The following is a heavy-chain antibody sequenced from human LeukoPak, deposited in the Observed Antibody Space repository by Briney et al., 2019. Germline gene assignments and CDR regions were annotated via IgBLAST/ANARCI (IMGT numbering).Heavy chain of an antibody. CDR2: IYNSGST. Sequence: SETLSLTCTVSGGSIYSYYWSWIRQPPGKGLEGIGHIYNSGSTNYNPSLKSRVTISVDTSKNQVSLKLSSVTAADTAVYYCARFQSSSSWDYYYGLDVWGQGTTVTVSS. V-gene: IGHV4-59*01. D-gene: IGHD2-2*01. J-gene: IGHJ6*02. CDR3: ARFQSSSSWDYYYGLDV. CDR1: GGSIYSYY.